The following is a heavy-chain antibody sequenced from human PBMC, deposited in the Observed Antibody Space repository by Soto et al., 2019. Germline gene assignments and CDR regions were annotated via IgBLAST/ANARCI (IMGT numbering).Heavy chain of an antibody. J-gene: IGHJ4*02. CDR2: IKQDGNEK. CDR3: VPRKGDPFT. Sequence: GGSLRLSCAVSGFTFSDYWMSWVRQAPGKGLEWVANIKQDGNEKYYVDSVKGRFTISRDNAKNSLYLQMNSLRAEDTAVYYCVPRKGDPFTWGPGTLVTVSS. V-gene: IGHV3-7*01. D-gene: IGHD3-16*01. CDR1: GFTFSDYW.